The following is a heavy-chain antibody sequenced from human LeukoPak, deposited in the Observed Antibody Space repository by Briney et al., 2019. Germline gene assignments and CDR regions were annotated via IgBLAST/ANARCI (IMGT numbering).Heavy chain of an antibody. CDR3: AKTSRYCSSTSCPRPYYYYYGMDV. J-gene: IGHJ6*04. D-gene: IGHD2-2*01. Sequence: GGSLRLSCAASGFTFSSYGMHWVRQAPGKGLEWVAVILYDGSNKYYADSVKGRFTISRDNSENTLYLQMNSLRAEDTAVYYCAKTSRYCSSTSCPRPYYYYYGMDVWGKGTTVTVSS. V-gene: IGHV3-30*18. CDR1: GFTFSSYG. CDR2: ILYDGSNK.